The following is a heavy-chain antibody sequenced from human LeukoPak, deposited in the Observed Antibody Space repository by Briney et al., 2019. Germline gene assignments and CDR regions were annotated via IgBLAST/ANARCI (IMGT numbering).Heavy chain of an antibody. CDR2: ISGSGGST. J-gene: IGHJ4*02. CDR3: AKGSIVVVVAGGLY. CDR1: GFTFSSDA. D-gene: IGHD2-15*01. Sequence: GGSLRLSCAASGFTFSSDAMSWVRQAPGKGLEWVSAISGSGGSTYYADSVKGRFTISRDNSKNTLYLQMNSLRAEDTAVYYCAKGSIVVVVAGGLYWGQGTLVTVSS. V-gene: IGHV3-23*01.